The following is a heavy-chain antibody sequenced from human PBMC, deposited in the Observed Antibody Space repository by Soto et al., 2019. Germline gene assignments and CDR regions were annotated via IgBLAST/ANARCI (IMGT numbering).Heavy chain of an antibody. CDR3: ARIPGYSTTWYYAVEI. CDR1: GYTFTNYG. CDR2: IITYSGNT. Sequence: QVPLVQSGPEVKKPGASVKVSCKAAGYTFTNYGITWVRQAPGQGLEWMGWIITYSGNTNYAQKLQDRVSLTADTSTSTAYMELRSLRSDDTAVYYCARIPGYSTTWYYAVEIWGQGTLVTVSS. J-gene: IGHJ3*02. V-gene: IGHV1-18*01. D-gene: IGHD6-13*01.